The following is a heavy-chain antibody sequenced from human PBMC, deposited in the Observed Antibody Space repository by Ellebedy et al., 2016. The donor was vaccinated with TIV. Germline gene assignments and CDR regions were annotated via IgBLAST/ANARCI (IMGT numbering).Heavy chain of an antibody. CDR2: ISWDGGST. Sequence: GESLKISCAASGFTFDDYTMHWVRQAPGKGLEWVSLISWDGGSTYYADSVKGRFTISRDNSKNSLYLQMNSLRTEDTALYYCAKDGSLVTAIPTYFDYWGQGTLVTVSS. V-gene: IGHV3-43*01. J-gene: IGHJ4*02. CDR1: GFTFDDYT. CDR3: AKDGSLVTAIPTYFDY. D-gene: IGHD2-21*02.